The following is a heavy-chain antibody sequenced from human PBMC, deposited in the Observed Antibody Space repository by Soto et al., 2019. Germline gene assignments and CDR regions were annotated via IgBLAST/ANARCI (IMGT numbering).Heavy chain of an antibody. D-gene: IGHD3-9*01. J-gene: IGHJ5*02. CDR2: TYFRSKWYN. Sequence: SQTLSLTCSISGDSVSSKTAAWNWIRQSPSRGLEWLGRTYFRSKWYNDYAISVKSRITINPDTSKNQFSLLLNSVTPEDTAVYYCARVSFDHFVHWFDPWGQGTLVTVSS. V-gene: IGHV6-1*01. CDR3: ARVSFDHFVHWFDP. CDR1: GDSVSSKTAA.